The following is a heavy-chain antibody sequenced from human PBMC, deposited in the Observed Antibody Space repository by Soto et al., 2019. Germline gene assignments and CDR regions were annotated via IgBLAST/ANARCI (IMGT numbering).Heavy chain of an antibody. CDR1: GFTFSSYW. CDR2: IKQDGSEK. J-gene: IGHJ4*02. Sequence: GGSLRLSCAASGFTFSSYWMSWVRQAPGKGLEWVANIKQDGSEKYYVDSVKGRFTISRDNAKNSPYLQMNSLRAEDTAVYYCARRRGDSRYCSSTSCSSGGFDYWGQGTLVTVSS. V-gene: IGHV3-7*01. CDR3: ARRRGDSRYCSSTSCSSGGFDY. D-gene: IGHD2-2*01.